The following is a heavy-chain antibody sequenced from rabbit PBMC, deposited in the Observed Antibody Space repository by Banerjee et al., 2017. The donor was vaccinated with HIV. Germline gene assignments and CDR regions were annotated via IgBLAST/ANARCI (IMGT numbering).Heavy chain of an antibody. Sequence: QEQLKETGGGLVQPEGSLTLTCKASGFDLNTYYMSWVRQAPGKGLEWIGCIDTGDGNTVYASWAKGRFTISRTSSTTVTLQMTSLTAADTATYFCARDTYGYAGYPWYFNLWGPGTLVTVS. CDR2: IDTGDGNT. D-gene: IGHD6-1*01. J-gene: IGHJ4*01. CDR1: GFDLNTYYM. CDR3: ARDTYGYAGYPWYFNL. V-gene: IGHV1S45*01.